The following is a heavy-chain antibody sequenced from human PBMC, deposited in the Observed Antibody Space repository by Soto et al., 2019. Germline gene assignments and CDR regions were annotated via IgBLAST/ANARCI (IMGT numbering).Heavy chain of an antibody. D-gene: IGHD3-10*01. CDR3: ARDGWFGAYGMDV. V-gene: IGHV3-53*01. J-gene: IGHJ6*02. CDR1: GFAVSSND. CDR2: LYTGAKT. Sequence: PGGSLRLSCAASGFAVSSNDVAWVRQAPGKALEWVSLLYTGAKTDYAVSVKGRFTLSRDNVKNVVFLEMSGLRLEDTAVYYCARDGWFGAYGMDVWGQGTTVTVSS.